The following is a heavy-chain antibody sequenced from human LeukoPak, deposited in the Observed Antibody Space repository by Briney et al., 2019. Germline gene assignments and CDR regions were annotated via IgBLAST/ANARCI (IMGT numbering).Heavy chain of an antibody. Sequence: PGGSLRLSCEVSGFTFSSHAMSWVRQAPGKGLEWVSGISGSGGGTFYADSVKGRFTISRDNSKNTLYLQMNSLGAEDTAVYYCVKDIYQLLPSFDYWGQGTLVTVSS. D-gene: IGHD2-2*01. V-gene: IGHV3-23*01. CDR2: ISGSGGGT. J-gene: IGHJ4*02. CDR3: VKDIYQLLPSFDY. CDR1: GFTFSSHA.